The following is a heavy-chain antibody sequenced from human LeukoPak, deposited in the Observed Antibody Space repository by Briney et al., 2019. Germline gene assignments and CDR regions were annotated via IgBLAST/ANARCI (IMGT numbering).Heavy chain of an antibody. Sequence: SETLSLTCTVSGGSISSYYWSWIRQPPGKGLEWIGYIYYSGRTNYHTSLKRRTTISVATSKKQFSLQRSLVTAADTAGYYCASENPLAVAGRFDYWGQGALVTVSS. J-gene: IGHJ4*02. CDR2: IYYSGRT. V-gene: IGHV4-59*12. D-gene: IGHD6-19*01. CDR1: GGSISSYY. CDR3: ASENPLAVAGRFDY.